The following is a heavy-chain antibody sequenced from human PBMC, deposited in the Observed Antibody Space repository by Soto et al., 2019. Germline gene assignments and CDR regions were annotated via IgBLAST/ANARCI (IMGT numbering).Heavy chain of an antibody. J-gene: IGHJ6*02. CDR3: ARFGRGDSHYGMDV. Sequence: PSETLSLTRTVSGDSISSYYWTWIRQPPGKGLEWIGYIHSSGSTNYNPSFKSRVTMSVDTSKNHFSLRLSSVTTADTAVYYCARFGRGDSHYGMDVWGQGTTVTVS. CDR2: IHSSGST. D-gene: IGHD2-21*02. V-gene: IGHV4-4*09. CDR1: GDSISSYY.